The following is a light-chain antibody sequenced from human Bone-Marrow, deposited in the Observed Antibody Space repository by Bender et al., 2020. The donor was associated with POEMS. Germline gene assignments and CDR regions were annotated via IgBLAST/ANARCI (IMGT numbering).Light chain of an antibody. CDR2: EAN. Sequence: QSALTQPAAVSGSPGQSITISCTGSSSDIGGSQYVSWYQQLPGKAPKLLIYEANKRPSGVSPRFSGSKSGNTASLTISGLEGEDEGDYYCCSYAGTNMVFGGGTKLTVL. J-gene: IGLJ2*01. CDR1: SSDIGGSQY. V-gene: IGLV2-23*01. CDR3: CSYAGTNMV.